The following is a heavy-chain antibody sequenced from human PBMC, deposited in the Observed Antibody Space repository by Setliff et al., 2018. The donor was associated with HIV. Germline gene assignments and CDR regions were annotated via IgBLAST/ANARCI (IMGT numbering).Heavy chain of an antibody. D-gene: IGHD6-6*01. J-gene: IGHJ4*02. V-gene: IGHV3-74*01. CDR1: GFTFGSYW. CDR2: ISSDGSST. CDR3: ASLGGLLYTSSSLRGVDY. Sequence: PGGSLRLSCAASGFTFGSYWMHWVRQAPGKGLVWVSRISSDGSSTSYADSVKGRFTISRDNAKNTLYLQMNSLRAEDTAVYYCASLGGLLYTSSSLRGVDYWGQGTLVTVSS.